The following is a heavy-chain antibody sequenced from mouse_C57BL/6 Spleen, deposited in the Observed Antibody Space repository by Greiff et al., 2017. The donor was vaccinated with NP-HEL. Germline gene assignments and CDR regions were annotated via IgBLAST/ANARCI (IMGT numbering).Heavy chain of an antibody. V-gene: IGHV1-53*01. J-gene: IGHJ2*01. D-gene: IGHD1-1*01. CDR1: GYTFTSYW. CDR2: INPSNGGT. CDR3: AREAITTVVAKGFDY. Sequence: VQLQQPGTELVKPGASVKLSCKASGYTFTSYWMHWVKQRPGQGLEWIGNINPSNGGTNYNEKFKSKATLTVDKSSSTAYMQLSSLTSEDSAVYYCAREAITTVVAKGFDYWGQGTTLTVSS.